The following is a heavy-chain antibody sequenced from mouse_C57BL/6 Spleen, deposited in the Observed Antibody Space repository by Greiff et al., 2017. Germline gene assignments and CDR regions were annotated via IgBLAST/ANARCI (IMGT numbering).Heavy chain of an antibody. CDR2: INPSTGGT. CDR1: GYSFTGYY. D-gene: IGHD1-1*01. Sequence: VQLQQSGPELVKPGASVKISCKASGYSFTGYYMNWVKQSPEKSLEWIGEINPSTGGTTYNQKFKAKATLTVDKSSSTAYMQLKSLTSEDSAVYYCARTYYGSRYYAMDDWGQGTSVTVSS. CDR3: ARTYYGSRYYAMDD. V-gene: IGHV1-42*01. J-gene: IGHJ4*01.